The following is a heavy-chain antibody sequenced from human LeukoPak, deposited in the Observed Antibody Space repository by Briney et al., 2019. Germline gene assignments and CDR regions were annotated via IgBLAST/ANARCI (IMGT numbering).Heavy chain of an antibody. CDR3: ARSVGATSVDY. CDR1: GGSFSGYY. V-gene: IGHV4-34*01. CDR2: INHSGST. D-gene: IGHD1-26*01. J-gene: IGHJ4*02. Sequence: SETLSVTCAVYGGSFSGYYWSWIRQPPGKGLEWIGEINHSGSTNYNPSLKSRVTISVDTSRNHFSLRLSSVTAADSAVYYCARSVGATSVDYWGQGTLVTVSS.